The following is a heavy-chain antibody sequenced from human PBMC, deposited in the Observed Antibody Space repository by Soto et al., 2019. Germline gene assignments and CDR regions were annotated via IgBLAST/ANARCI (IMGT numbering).Heavy chain of an antibody. CDR1: GFTFTSSA. CDR3: AAIAYCGGDCSLDY. Sequence: QMQLVQSGPEVKKPGTSVKVSCKASGFTFTSSAMQWVRQARGQRLEWIGWIVVGSGNTNYAQKFQERVTITRDMSTSTAYMEPSSLRSEETAVYYCAAIAYCGGDCSLDYWGQGTLVTVSS. CDR2: IVVGSGNT. J-gene: IGHJ4*02. D-gene: IGHD2-21*02. V-gene: IGHV1-58*02.